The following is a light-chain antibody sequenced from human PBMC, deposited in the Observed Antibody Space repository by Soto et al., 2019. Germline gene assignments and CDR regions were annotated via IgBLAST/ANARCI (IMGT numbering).Light chain of an antibody. J-gene: IGLJ1*01. V-gene: IGLV2-8*01. CDR2: EVT. CDR1: SSDVGGFNL. CDR3: SSYAGSIYV. Sequence: QSALTQPPPASGSPGQAVTISCTGTSSDVGGFNLVSWYQHHPGKAPKLMIYEVTKRPSGVPDRFSGSKSGNTASLTVSGLQTEDEADYYCSSYAGSIYVFGTGTKLTVL.